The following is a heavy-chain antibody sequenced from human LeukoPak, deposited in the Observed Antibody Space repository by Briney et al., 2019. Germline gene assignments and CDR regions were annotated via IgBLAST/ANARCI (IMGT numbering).Heavy chain of an antibody. J-gene: IGHJ4*02. CDR1: GFTFSRYA. D-gene: IGHD3-22*01. Sequence: GGSLRLSCAASGFTFSRYAMSWVRQAPGKGLEWVSAISGTGESTYYADSVKGRFTISRDNSNSTLNLQMDSLRAEDTAVYYCATTYHYDSSGYLWDSWGQGTLVTVSS. CDR2: ISGTGEST. CDR3: ATTYHYDSSGYLWDS. V-gene: IGHV3-23*01.